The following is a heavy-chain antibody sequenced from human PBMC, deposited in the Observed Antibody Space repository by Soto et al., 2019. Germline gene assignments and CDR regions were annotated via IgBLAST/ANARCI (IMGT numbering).Heavy chain of an antibody. J-gene: IGHJ4*02. CDR2: IYYSGST. V-gene: IGHV4-59*01. D-gene: IGHD3-22*01. Sequence: SETLSLTCTVSGGSISSYYWSWIRQPPGKGLEWIGYIYYSGSTNYNPSLKSRVTISVDTSKNQFSLKLSSVTAADTAVYYCARVRRGNYYDSSGYYYFDYWGQGTLVTVSS. CDR3: ARVRRGNYYDSSGYYYFDY. CDR1: GGSISSYY.